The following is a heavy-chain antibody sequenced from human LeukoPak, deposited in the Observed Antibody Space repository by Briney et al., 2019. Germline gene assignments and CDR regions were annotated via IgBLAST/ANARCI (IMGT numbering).Heavy chain of an antibody. CDR1: GFTFSSYG. J-gene: IGHJ3*02. V-gene: IGHV3-30*02. CDR3: AKEPSPGYCSSTSCVRGAFDI. D-gene: IGHD2-2*01. Sequence: TGGSLRLSCAASGFTFSSYGMHWVRQAPGKGLEWAAFIRYDGSNKYYADSVKGRFTISRDNSKNTLYLQMNSLRAEDTAVYYCAKEPSPGYCSSTSCVRGAFDIWGQGTMVTVSS. CDR2: IRYDGSNK.